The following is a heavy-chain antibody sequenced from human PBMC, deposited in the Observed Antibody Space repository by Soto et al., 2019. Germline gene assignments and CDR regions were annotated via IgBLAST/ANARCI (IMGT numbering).Heavy chain of an antibody. CDR1: GFTFSSYA. V-gene: IGHV3-23*01. J-gene: IGHJ5*02. D-gene: IGHD5-12*01. CDR3: AKDPGYSGYDPNWFDP. CDR2: ISGSGGST. Sequence: PGGSLRLSCAASGFTFSSYAMSWVRQAPGKGLEWVSAISGSGGSTYYADSVKGRFTISRDNSKNTLYLQMNSLRAEDTAVYYCAKDPGYSGYDPNWFDPWGQGTLVTVSS.